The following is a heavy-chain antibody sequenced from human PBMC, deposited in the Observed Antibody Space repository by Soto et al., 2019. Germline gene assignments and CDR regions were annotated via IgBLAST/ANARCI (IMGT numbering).Heavy chain of an antibody. D-gene: IGHD2-21*01. CDR3: ARGNVVPLDY. CDR1: GGSISSGGYS. V-gene: IGHV4-30-2*01. J-gene: IGHJ4*02. CDR2: IYHTGST. Sequence: QLQLQESGSGLVKPSQTLSLTCAVSGGSISSGGYSWSWIRQPPGKGLEWMGYIYHTGSTYYNPSRKSRVTIAVDRPKNQFSLKLSPVTAADTAVYYCARGNVVPLDYWGQGTLVTVSA.